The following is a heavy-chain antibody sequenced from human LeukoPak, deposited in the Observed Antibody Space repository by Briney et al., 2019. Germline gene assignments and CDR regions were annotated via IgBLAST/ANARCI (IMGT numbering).Heavy chain of an antibody. D-gene: IGHD3-9*01. V-gene: IGHV5-51*01. Sequence: GESLKISCEVSGYTFTSYWIGWVRQMPGKGLEWMGIIYPGDSDTRYSPSFQGQVTISADKSISTAYLQWSSLKASDTAMYYCARVVLRYFDPPRGAFDIWGQGTMVTVSS. CDR1: GYTFTSYW. J-gene: IGHJ3*02. CDR2: IYPGDSDT. CDR3: ARVVLRYFDPPRGAFDI.